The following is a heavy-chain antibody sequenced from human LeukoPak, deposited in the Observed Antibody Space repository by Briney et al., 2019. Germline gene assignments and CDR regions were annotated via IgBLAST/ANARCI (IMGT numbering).Heavy chain of an antibody. D-gene: IGHD1-26*01. CDR1: GGSFSGYC. V-gene: IGHV4-34*01. CDR3: ARGRVGSYDY. CDR2: INHSGST. J-gene: IGHJ4*02. Sequence: PSETLSLTCAVYGGSFSGYCWSWIRQPPGKGLEWIGEINHSGSTNYNPSLKSRVTISVDTSKNQFSLKLSSVTAADTAVYYCARGRVGSYDYWGQGTLVTVSS.